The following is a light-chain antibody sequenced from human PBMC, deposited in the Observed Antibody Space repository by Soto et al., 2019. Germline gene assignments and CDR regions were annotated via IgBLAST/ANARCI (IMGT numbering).Light chain of an antibody. Sequence: DIQMTQSPSSLSASVGDRVTITCRASQSIRSYLNLYHQKPGKTPQLLIYGASNLHSGAPSRFTGSCSGIHSTLTLSSLQPEDFATYYCQQSYTTPYTFGQGTKLEIK. CDR3: QQSYTTPYT. J-gene: IGKJ2*01. CDR2: GAS. V-gene: IGKV1-39*01. CDR1: QSIRSY.